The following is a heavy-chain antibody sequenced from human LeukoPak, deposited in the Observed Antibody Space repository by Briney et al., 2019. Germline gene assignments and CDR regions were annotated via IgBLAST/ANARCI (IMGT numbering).Heavy chain of an antibody. D-gene: IGHD6-13*01. CDR3: AKDESIAAAGTVRDY. CDR1: GFTFRGHA. CDR2: ISGSVGST. Sequence: GGSLRLSCAASGFTFRGHAMSWIRQAPGKGLEWVSAISGSVGSTYYADSVKGRFTISRDNSKNTLYLQVNSLGAEDTAVYYCAKDESIAAAGTVRDYWGQGTLVTVSS. J-gene: IGHJ4*02. V-gene: IGHV3-23*01.